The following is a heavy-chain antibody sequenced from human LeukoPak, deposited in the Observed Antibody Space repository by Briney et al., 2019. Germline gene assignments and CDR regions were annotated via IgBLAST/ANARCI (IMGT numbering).Heavy chain of an antibody. CDR3: VRDGFSSSSYFDY. D-gene: IGHD6-6*01. CDR1: GGSISSGGYY. CDR2: IYHSGST. V-gene: IGHV4-30-2*01. Sequence: SQTLSLTCTVSGGSISSGGYYWSWIRQPPGKGLEWIGYIYHSGSTYYNPSLKSRVTISVDRSKNQFSLKLSSVTAADTAVYYCVRDGFSSSSYFDYWGQGTLVTVSS. J-gene: IGHJ4*02.